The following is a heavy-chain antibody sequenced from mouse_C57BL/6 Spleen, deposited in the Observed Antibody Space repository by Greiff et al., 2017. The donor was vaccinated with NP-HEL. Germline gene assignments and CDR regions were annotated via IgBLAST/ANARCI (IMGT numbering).Heavy chain of an antibody. CDR2: IWRGGST. J-gene: IGHJ1*03. V-gene: IGHV2-5*01. CDR1: GFSLTSYG. D-gene: IGHD1-1*01. CDR3: AKYYYGSSRYWYFDV. Sequence: VKLVESGPGLVQPSQSLSITCTVSGFSLTSYGVHWVRQSPGKGLEWLGVIWRGGSTDYNAAFMSRLSITKDNSKSQVFFKMNSLQADDTAIYYCAKYYYGSSRYWYFDVWGTGTTVTVSS.